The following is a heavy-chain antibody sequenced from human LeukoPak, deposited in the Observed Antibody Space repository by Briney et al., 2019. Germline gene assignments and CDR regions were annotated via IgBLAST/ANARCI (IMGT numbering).Heavy chain of an antibody. CDR3: AKDTGSGSYFRRYYYYYMDV. Sequence: GGSLRLSCAASGFTFSSYWMHWVRQAPGKGLEWVSLSSGDGGSTYYADSVKGRFTISTDNSKNSLYLQMNSLRTEDTALYYCAKDTGSGSYFRRYYYYYMDVWGKGTTVTVSS. J-gene: IGHJ6*03. D-gene: IGHD3-10*01. CDR2: SSGDGGST. V-gene: IGHV3-43*02. CDR1: GFTFSSYW.